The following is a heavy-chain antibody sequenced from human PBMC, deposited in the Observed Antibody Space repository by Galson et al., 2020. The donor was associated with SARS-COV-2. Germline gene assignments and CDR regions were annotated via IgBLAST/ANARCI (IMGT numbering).Heavy chain of an antibody. D-gene: IGHD6-13*01. V-gene: IGHV4-59*01. Sequence: SETLSLTCTVSGGSISSSYWSWIRQPPGKGLDWIGYIYFTGSTNYNPSLKSRVTISADTSKNQFSLKLSSVTAADTAVYYCARYDPLAAAGTGGFDFWGQGTLVTVSS. J-gene: IGHJ4*02. CDR3: ARYDPLAAAGTGGFDF. CDR1: GGSISSSY. CDR2: IYFTGST.